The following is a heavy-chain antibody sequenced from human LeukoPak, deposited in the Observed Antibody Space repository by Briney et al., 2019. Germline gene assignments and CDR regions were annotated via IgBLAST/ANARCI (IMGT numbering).Heavy chain of an antibody. J-gene: IGHJ4*02. V-gene: IGHV4-39*07. CDR1: GGSISSSSYY. D-gene: IGHD3-3*01. CDR2: IYYSGGT. Sequence: SETLSLTCTVSGGSISSSSYYWGWIRQPPGKGLEWIGSIYYSGGTYYNPSLKSRVTISVDTSKNQFSLKLSSVTAADTAVYYCARTIYDFWSGYWDYFDYWGQGTLVTVSS. CDR3: ARTIYDFWSGYWDYFDY.